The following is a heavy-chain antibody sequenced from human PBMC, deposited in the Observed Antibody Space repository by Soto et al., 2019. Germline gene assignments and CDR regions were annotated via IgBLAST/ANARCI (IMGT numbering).Heavy chain of an antibody. J-gene: IGHJ6*02. CDR2: IYHSGRT. V-gene: IGHV4-31*03. Sequence: SETLSLTCTVSGVSISSGGYYWGWIRQHPGKGLEWIGNIYHSGRTYYNPSLKSRVIMSVDTSKNHFSLNLNSVTAADTAVYYCARDREYYDILTGRPYYYGMDVWGQGTTVTVSS. CDR3: ARDREYYDILTGRPYYYGMDV. CDR1: GVSISSGGYY. D-gene: IGHD3-9*01.